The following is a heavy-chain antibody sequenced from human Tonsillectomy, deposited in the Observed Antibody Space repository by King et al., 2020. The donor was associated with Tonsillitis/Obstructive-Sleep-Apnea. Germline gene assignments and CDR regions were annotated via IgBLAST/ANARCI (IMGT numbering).Heavy chain of an antibody. Sequence: VQLVQSGAEVKKPGSSVKVSCKASGGTFSSYAISWVRQAPGQGPEWMGRIIPILGIANYAQKFQGRVTITADKSTSTAYMELSSLRSEDTAVYYCASSVVGLVAADYMDVWGKGTTVTVSS. J-gene: IGHJ6*03. D-gene: IGHD2-15*01. CDR1: GGTFSSYA. CDR2: IIPILGIA. CDR3: ASSVVGLVAADYMDV. V-gene: IGHV1-69*09.